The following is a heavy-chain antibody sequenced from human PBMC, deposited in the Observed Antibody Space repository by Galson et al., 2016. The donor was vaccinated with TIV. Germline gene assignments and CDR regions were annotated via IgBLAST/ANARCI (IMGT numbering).Heavy chain of an antibody. J-gene: IGHJ5*02. CDR2: ICFTGNT. V-gene: IGHV4-39*01. CDR1: GGSIITYGYC. D-gene: IGHD3-22*01. Sequence: SETLSLTCAVSGGSIITYGYCWDWIRQPPGKGLEWIATICFTGNTYYNPSLMSRVTLSVDTPPSQFALGLSSVTAAAPAVYSWVRIGMLRESCSCYACPGIFDTWGQGILVTVSS. CDR3: VRIGMLRESCSCYACPGIFDT.